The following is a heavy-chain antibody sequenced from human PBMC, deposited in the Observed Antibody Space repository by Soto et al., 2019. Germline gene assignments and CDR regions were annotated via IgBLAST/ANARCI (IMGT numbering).Heavy chain of an antibody. CDR3: ARDLGYCSGGSCYSPGY. V-gene: IGHV4-30-4*01. CDR2: IYYSGST. J-gene: IGHJ4*02. Sequence: QVQLQESGPGLVKPSQTLSLTCTVSGGSISSGDYYWSWIRQPPGKGLEWIGYIYYSGSTYYNPSLKSRVTISVDTSKNQFSLKLSSVTAADTAVYYCARDLGYCSGGSCYSPGYWGQGTLVTVSS. D-gene: IGHD2-15*01. CDR1: GGSISSGDYY.